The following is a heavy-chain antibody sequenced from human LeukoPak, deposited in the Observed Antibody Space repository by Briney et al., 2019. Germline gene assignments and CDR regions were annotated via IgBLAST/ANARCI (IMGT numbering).Heavy chain of an antibody. D-gene: IGHD3-3*01. CDR3: ARGYYDFWSGYAELGIDP. CDR2: INPNSGGT. J-gene: IGHJ5*02. CDR1: GYTFTGYY. V-gene: IGHV1-2*02. Sequence: ASVKVSCKASGYTFTGYYMHWVRQAPGQGLEWVGWINPNSGGTNYAQKFQGRVTMTRDTSISTAYMELSRLRSDDTAVYYCARGYYDFWSGYAELGIDPWGQGTLVTVSS.